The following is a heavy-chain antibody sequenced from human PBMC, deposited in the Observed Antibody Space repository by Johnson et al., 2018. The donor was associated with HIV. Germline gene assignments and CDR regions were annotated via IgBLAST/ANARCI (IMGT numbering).Heavy chain of an antibody. J-gene: IGHJ3*02. V-gene: IGHV3-66*01. CDR2: IYSGGST. CDR1: GFTFSSYA. Sequence: VQLVESGGGVVQPGRSLRLSCAASGFTFSSYAMHWVRQAPGKGLEWVAVIYSGGSTYYADSVKGRFTISRDSSKNTLYLQMNSLRAEDTAVYYCARGGVIHDAFDIWGQGTMVTLSS. D-gene: IGHD3-3*01. CDR3: ARGGVIHDAFDI.